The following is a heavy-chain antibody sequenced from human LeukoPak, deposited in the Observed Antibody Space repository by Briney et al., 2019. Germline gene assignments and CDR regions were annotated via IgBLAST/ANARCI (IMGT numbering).Heavy chain of an antibody. J-gene: IGHJ6*02. D-gene: IGHD1-26*01. CDR1: GFTFSTYA. V-gene: IGHV3-23*01. CDR2: ISGSGGST. Sequence: GGSLRLSCAASGFTFSTYAMNWVRQAPGKGLEWVSGISGSGGSTWYADSVKGRFTISGDNSKNTLYLQMNRLRAEDTATHYCAKYRTGPPYGLDVWGQGTTVTVSS. CDR3: AKYRTGPPYGLDV.